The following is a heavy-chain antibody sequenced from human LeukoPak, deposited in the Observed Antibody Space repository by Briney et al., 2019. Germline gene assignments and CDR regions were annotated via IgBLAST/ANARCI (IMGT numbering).Heavy chain of an antibody. CDR3: ARHVPLDGSDSPYFDY. CDR2: IYYSGNT. Sequence: SETLSVTCAVPGGSISSSSYYWGWIRHPPGKGLEWLGCIYYSGNTYYNPSLKSRVNISVDTSKISFSPHLNSVTPPDTAVYYCARHVPLDGSDSPYFDYWGQGTLVTASS. J-gene: IGHJ4*02. V-gene: IGHV4-39*01. CDR1: GGSISSSSYY. D-gene: IGHD1-26*01.